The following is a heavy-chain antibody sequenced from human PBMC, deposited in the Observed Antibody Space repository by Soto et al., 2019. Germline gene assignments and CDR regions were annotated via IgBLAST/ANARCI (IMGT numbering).Heavy chain of an antibody. CDR1: GGTFSSYA. CDR2: IIPIFGTA. V-gene: IGHV1-69*01. CDR3: ARDREIYCSGGSCYRGQFDY. J-gene: IGHJ4*02. D-gene: IGHD2-15*01. Sequence: QVQLVQSGAEVKKPGSSVKVSCKASGGTFSSYAISWVRQAPGQGLGWRGGIIPIFGTANYAQKFQGRVTITADESTSTAYMELSSLRSEDTAVYYCARDREIYCSGGSCYRGQFDYWGQGTLVTVSS.